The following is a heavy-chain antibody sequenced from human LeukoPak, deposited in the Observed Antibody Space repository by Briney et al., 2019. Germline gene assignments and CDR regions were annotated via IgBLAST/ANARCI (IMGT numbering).Heavy chain of an antibody. J-gene: IGHJ4*02. CDR3: ARDNSRGTHYFDY. Sequence: GGSLRLSCAASGFTFSSYAMHWVRQAPGKGLEWVAVLSYEGSDKYYADSVKGRFTISRDNSKNTLYLQMNSLRAEDTAVYYCARDNSRGTHYFDYWGQGTLVTVSS. CDR1: GFTFSSYA. D-gene: IGHD2/OR15-2a*01. CDR2: LSYEGSDK. V-gene: IGHV3-30*04.